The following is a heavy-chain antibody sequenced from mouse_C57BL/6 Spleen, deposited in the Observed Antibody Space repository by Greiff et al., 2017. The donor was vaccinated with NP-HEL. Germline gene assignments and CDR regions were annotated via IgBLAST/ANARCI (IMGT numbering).Heavy chain of an antibody. V-gene: IGHV5-4*01. CDR2: ISDGGSYT. CDR1: GFTFSSYA. Sequence: EVQGVESGGGLVKPGGSLKLSCAASGFTFSSYAMSWVRQTPEKRLEWVATISDGGSYTYYPDNVKGRFTISRDNAKNNLYLQMSHLKSEDTAMYYCARDGTVVAKGDAMDYWGQGTSVTVSS. CDR3: ARDGTVVAKGDAMDY. J-gene: IGHJ4*01. D-gene: IGHD1-1*01.